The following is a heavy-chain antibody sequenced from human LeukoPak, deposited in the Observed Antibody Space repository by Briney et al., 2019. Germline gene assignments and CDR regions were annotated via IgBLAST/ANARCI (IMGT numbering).Heavy chain of an antibody. V-gene: IGHV3-11*03. D-gene: IGHD3-9*01. CDR1: GFIFSDYY. CDR3: ASFDLNDGGAFDI. J-gene: IGHJ3*02. CDR2: ISSSSSYT. Sequence: GGSLRLSCAGSGFIFSDYYMSWIRQSPGKGLEWVSYISSSSSYTNYADSLKGRFIISRDNAKNSLYLQMNSLRAENTAVYYCASFDLNDGGAFDIWGQGTMVTVSS.